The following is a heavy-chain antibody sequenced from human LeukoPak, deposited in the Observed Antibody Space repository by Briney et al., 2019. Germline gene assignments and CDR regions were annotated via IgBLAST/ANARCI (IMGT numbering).Heavy chain of an antibody. CDR3: ARDLRLITMVRGVNPVDY. D-gene: IGHD3-10*01. V-gene: IGHV1-2*02. CDR2: INPNSGGT. Sequence: ASVKVSCKASGYTFTGYYMHWVRQAPGQGLEWMGWINPNSGGTNYAQKFQGRVTMTRDTSTSTAYMELSRLRSDDTAVYYCARDLRLITMVRGVNPVDYWGQGTLVTVSS. CDR1: GYTFTGYY. J-gene: IGHJ4*02.